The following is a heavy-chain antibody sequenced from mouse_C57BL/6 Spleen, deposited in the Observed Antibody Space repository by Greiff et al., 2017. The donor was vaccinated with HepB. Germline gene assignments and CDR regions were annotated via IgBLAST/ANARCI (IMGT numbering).Heavy chain of an antibody. CDR2: ILPGSGST. J-gene: IGHJ4*01. D-gene: IGHD1-1*01. CDR3: ARGTPIYYYGSSYAMDY. V-gene: IGHV1-9*01. Sequence: QVQLQQSGAELMKPGASVKLSCKATGYTFTGYWIEWVKQRPGHGLEWIGEILPGSGSTNYNEKFKGKATFTADTSSNTAYMQLSSLTTEDSAIYNCARGTPIYYYGSSYAMDYWGQGTSVTVSS. CDR1: GYTFTGYW.